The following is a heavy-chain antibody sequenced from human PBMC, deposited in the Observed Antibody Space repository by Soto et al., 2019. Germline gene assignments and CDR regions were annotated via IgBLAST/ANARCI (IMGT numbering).Heavy chain of an antibody. J-gene: IGHJ3*02. CDR3: ARVGGVRGDRHAFDI. CDR2: ISYDGSNK. CDR1: GFTFSSYA. Sequence: HPGGSLRLSCAASGFTFSSYAMHWVRQAPGKGLEWVAVISYDGSNKYYADSVKGRFTISRDNSKNTLYLQMNSLRAEDTAVYYCARVGGVRGDRHAFDIWGQGTIVTVSS. D-gene: IGHD3-10*01. V-gene: IGHV3-30-3*01.